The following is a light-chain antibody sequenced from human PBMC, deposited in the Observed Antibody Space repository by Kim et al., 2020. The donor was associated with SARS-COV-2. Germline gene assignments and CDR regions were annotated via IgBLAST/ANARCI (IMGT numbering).Light chain of an antibody. CDR2: DAS. CDR3: QHHSNWLWT. J-gene: IGKJ1*01. Sequence: EIVLTQSPATLSLSPGERATLSCRASQSVSNYLAWHQQKPGQAPRLLIYDASKRATGIPARFSGSGSGTDFTLTISSLEPEDFALYYCQHHSNWLWTLGQGTKVDIK. V-gene: IGKV3-11*01. CDR1: QSVSNY.